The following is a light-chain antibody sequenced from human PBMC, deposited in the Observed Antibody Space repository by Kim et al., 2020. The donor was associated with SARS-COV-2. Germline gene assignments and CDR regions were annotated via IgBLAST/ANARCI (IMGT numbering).Light chain of an antibody. J-gene: IGLJ2*01. Sequence: SYELTQPPSVSVSPGQTASITCSGDKLGDKYACWYQQKPGQSPVLVIYQDNKRPSGIPERFSGSNSGNTATLTISGTQAMDEADYYCQAWDSRTVVFGGG. V-gene: IGLV3-1*01. CDR1: KLGDKY. CDR2: QDN. CDR3: QAWDSRTVV.